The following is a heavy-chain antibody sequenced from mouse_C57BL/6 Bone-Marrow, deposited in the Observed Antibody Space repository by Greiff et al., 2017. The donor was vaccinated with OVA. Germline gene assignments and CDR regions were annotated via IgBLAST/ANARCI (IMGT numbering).Heavy chain of an antibody. CDR3: AALLPPYWYFDV. J-gene: IGHJ1*03. D-gene: IGHD1-2*01. CDR2: ISDGGSYT. Sequence: EVQLVESGGGLVKPGGSLKLSCAASGFTFSSYAMSWVRQTPEKRLEWVATISDGGSYTYYPDNVKGRFTISRDNAKNNLYLQMSHLKSEDTAMYYCAALLPPYWYFDVWGTGTTVTVSS. CDR1: GFTFSSYA. V-gene: IGHV5-4*01.